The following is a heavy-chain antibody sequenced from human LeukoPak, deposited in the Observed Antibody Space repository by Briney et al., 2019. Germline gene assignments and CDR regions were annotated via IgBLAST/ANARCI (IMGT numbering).Heavy chain of an antibody. J-gene: IGHJ3*02. V-gene: IGHV3-23*01. CDR3: AKPYFDWFHDAFDI. Sequence: PGGSLRLACAASGLTFSHYGMSWVRQAPGKGLEWVSAISGSGGSTYYAGSVKGRFTISRDNSKNTLYLQMNSLRAEDTAVYYCAKPYFDWFHDAFDIWGQGTMVTVSS. D-gene: IGHD3-9*01. CDR2: ISGSGGST. CDR1: GLTFSHYG.